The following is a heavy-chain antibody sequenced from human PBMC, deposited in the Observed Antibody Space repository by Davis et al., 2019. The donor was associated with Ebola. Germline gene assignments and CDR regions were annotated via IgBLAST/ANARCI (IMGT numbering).Heavy chain of an antibody. D-gene: IGHD5-12*01. J-gene: IGHJ3*02. Sequence: ASVKVSCKASGYTFTNYYMHWVRQAPGHGLEWMGMINPNDGRTIYAQKFQVRVTVTRDTSTTKVSMDLSSLRSEETALYYCTTPGGQDSGYDVFDIWGQGTMVTVSS. CDR1: GYTFTNYY. V-gene: IGHV1-46*03. CDR2: INPNDGRT. CDR3: TTPGGQDSGYDVFDI.